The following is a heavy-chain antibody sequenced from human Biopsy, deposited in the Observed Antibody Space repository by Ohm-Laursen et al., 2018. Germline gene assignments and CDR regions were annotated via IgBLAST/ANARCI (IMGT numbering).Heavy chain of an antibody. CDR3: VRGVDYYDPYHYYALDV. V-gene: IGHV4-34*01. Sequence: SDTLSPTCAVYGESFNGYYWSWIRQTPGKGLEWTGEINHSGRTNYNPSLKSRVTISVDTSKNQFSLKVRSVTAADTAVYYCVRGVDYYDPYHYYALDVWGQGTTVTVSS. CDR1: GESFNGYY. D-gene: IGHD3-22*01. CDR2: INHSGRT. J-gene: IGHJ6*02.